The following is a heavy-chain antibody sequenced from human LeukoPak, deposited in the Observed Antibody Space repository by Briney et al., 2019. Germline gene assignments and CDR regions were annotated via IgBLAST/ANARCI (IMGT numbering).Heavy chain of an antibody. CDR2: ISGSGGST. D-gene: IGHD6-13*01. CDR3: AKMQKFLLTVAAGSNWFDP. Sequence: PGGSLRLSCAASGFTFSSYAMSWVRQAPGKGLEWVSAISGSGGSTYYADSVKGRFTISRDNSKNTLYLQMNSLRAEDTAVYYCAKMQKFLLTVAAGSNWFDPWGQGTLVTVSS. V-gene: IGHV3-23*01. J-gene: IGHJ5*02. CDR1: GFTFSSYA.